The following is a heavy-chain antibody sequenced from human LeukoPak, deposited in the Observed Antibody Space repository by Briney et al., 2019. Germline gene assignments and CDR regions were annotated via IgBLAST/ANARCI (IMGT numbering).Heavy chain of an antibody. D-gene: IGHD6-19*01. CDR3: TRDTKWLRREDYFDY. CDR1: GFTFGDYA. CDR2: IRSKAYDVTT. J-gene: IGHJ4*02. Sequence: GGSLRLSCTASGFTFGDYAMSWVRQAPGKGLEWVGFIRSKAYDVTTEYAASVKGRFTISRDDSKSIAYLQMNSLKTEDTAVYYCTRDTKWLRREDYFDYWGQGTLVAVSS. V-gene: IGHV3-49*04.